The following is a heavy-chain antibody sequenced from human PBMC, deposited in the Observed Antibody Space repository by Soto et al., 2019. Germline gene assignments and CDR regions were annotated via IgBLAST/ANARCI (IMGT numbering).Heavy chain of an antibody. J-gene: IGHJ6*02. CDR1: GFTFSSYG. CDR2: IWYDGSNK. D-gene: IGHD3-3*01. Sequence: QVQLVESGGGVVQPGRSLRLSCAASGFTFSSYGMHWVRQAPGKGLEWVAVIWYDGSNKYYADSVKGRFTISRDNSKNTLYLQMNSLRAEDTAVYYCASAQGYDFWSGYYTSYYYGMDVWGQGTTVTVSS. CDR3: ASAQGYDFWSGYYTSYYYGMDV. V-gene: IGHV3-33*01.